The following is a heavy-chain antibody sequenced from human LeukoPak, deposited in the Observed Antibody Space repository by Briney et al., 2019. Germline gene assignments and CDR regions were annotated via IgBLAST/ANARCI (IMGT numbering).Heavy chain of an antibody. CDR3: ARVPPDIVVVPAAPIDAFDI. Sequence: SETLSLTCAVYGGSFSGCYWSWIRQPPGKGLEWIGEINHSGSTNYNPSLKSRVTISVDTSKNQFSLKLSSVTAADTAVYYCARVPPDIVVVPAAPIDAFDIWGQGTMVTVSS. V-gene: IGHV4-34*01. J-gene: IGHJ3*02. CDR2: INHSGST. CDR1: GGSFSGCY. D-gene: IGHD2-2*01.